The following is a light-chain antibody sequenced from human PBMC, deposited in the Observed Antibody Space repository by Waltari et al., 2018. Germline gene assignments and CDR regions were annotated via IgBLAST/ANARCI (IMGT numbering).Light chain of an antibody. CDR1: RSDVGXYNL. CDR2: EGS. Sequence: QSALTQPASVSGSPGQSITISCTGTRSDVGXYNLVSWYQQHPGKAPKLMIYEGSKRPSGVSNRFSGSKSGNTASLTISGLQAEDEADYYCCSYAGSSTWVFGGGTKLTVL. V-gene: IGLV2-23*01. J-gene: IGLJ3*02. CDR3: CSYAGSSTWV.